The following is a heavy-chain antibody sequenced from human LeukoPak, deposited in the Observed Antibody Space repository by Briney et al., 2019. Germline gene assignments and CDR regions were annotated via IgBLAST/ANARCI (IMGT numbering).Heavy chain of an antibody. J-gene: IGHJ4*02. Sequence: GGSLRLSCAASGFTFSSYWMSWVRQAPGRGLEWVANIKQDGSEKYYVDSVKGRFTISRDNAKNSLYLQMNSLRAEDTAVYYCARDLGSSWYNYWGQGTLVTVSS. CDR3: ARDLGSSWYNY. V-gene: IGHV3-7*01. D-gene: IGHD6-13*01. CDR1: GFTFSSYW. CDR2: IKQDGSEK.